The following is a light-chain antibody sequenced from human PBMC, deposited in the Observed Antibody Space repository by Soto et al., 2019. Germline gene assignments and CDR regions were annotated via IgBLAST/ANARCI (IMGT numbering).Light chain of an antibody. CDR2: DAS. J-gene: IGKJ2*01. V-gene: IGKV1-5*01. CDR3: QQYNSYLYT. CDR1: QSISSW. Sequence: DIQLTQSPSTLSASVGDSVTITCRASQSISSWLAWYQQNPGTAPKLLIYDASSLESGVPSRFSGSGSGTEFTLTISSLQPDDFAAYYCQQYNSYLYTCGQGTKLEIK.